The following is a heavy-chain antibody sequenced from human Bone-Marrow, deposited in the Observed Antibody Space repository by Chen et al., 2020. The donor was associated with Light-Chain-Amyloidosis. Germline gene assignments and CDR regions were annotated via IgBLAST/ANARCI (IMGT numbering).Heavy chain of an antibody. D-gene: IGHD6-19*01. CDR3: ARAKTGYSSGWLMGVVPDY. CDR1: GFTFSSYE. Sequence: EVQLVESGGGLVQPGGSLRLSCAASGFTFSSYEMNWVRKAPGKGLEWVSYISSSGSTIYYADSVKGRFTISRDNAKNSLYLQMNSLRAEDTAVYYCARAKTGYSSGWLMGVVPDYWGQGTLVTVSS. V-gene: IGHV3-48*03. CDR2: ISSSGSTI. J-gene: IGHJ4*02.